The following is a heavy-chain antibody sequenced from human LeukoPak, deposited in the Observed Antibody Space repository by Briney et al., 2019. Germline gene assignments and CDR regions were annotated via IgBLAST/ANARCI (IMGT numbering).Heavy chain of an antibody. CDR3: ARPAYGD. CDR2: ISSSGSII. Sequence: GGSLILSCAASGFNLSSYSMHWVRQAPGKGLEWVSYISSSGSIIYYADSVKGRFTISRDNAKNSLYLQMNSLRAEDTAVYYCARPAYGDWGQGTLVTASS. CDR1: GFNLSSYS. D-gene: IGHD4-17*01. V-gene: IGHV3-48*03. J-gene: IGHJ4*02.